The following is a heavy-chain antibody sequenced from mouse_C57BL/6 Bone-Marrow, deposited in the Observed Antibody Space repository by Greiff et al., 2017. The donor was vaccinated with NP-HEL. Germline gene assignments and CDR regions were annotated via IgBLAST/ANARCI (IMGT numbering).Heavy chain of an antibody. Sequence: EVHLVESGGGLVQSGRSLRLSCATSGFTFSDFYMEWVRQTPEKRLEWVAYISSGGDYIYYADTVKGRFTISRDNARNTLYLQMSSLKSEDTAMYYCTRAGSKRGEYYAMDYWGQGTSVTVSS. J-gene: IGHJ4*01. V-gene: IGHV5-9-1*02. D-gene: IGHD2-5*01. CDR2: ISSGGDYI. CDR1: GFTFSDFY. CDR3: TRAGSKRGEYYAMDY.